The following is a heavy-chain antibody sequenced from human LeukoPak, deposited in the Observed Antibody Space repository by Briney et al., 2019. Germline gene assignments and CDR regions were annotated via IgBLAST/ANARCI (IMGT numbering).Heavy chain of an antibody. CDR3: ARDAYYYDSSGYYPDY. V-gene: IGHV3-30-3*01. Sequence: GGSLRLSCAAFGFTFSNYAMTWVRQAPGKGLEWVAVISYDGSNKYYADSVKGRFTISRDNSKNTLYLQMNSLRAEDTAVYYCARDAYYYDSSGYYPDYWGQGTLVTVSS. D-gene: IGHD3-22*01. J-gene: IGHJ4*02. CDR2: ISYDGSNK. CDR1: GFTFSNYA.